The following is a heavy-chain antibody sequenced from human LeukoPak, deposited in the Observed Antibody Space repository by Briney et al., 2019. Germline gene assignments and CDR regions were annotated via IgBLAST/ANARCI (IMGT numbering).Heavy chain of an antibody. V-gene: IGHV1-69*13. CDR3: ASQRWLQLYHFDY. Sequence: SVKVSCKASGGTFSSYGISWVRQAPGQGLEWMGGIIPIFGSANYAQKFQGRVTITADESTSTAYMELSSLRSDDTAVYYCASQRWLQLYHFDYWGQGTLVTVSS. CDR2: IIPIFGSA. CDR1: GGTFSSYG. D-gene: IGHD5-24*01. J-gene: IGHJ4*02.